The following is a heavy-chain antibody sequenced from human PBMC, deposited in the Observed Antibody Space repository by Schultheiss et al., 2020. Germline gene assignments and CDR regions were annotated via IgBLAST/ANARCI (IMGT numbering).Heavy chain of an antibody. J-gene: IGHJ5*02. V-gene: IGHV4-59*12. D-gene: IGHD4-17*01. Sequence: SETLSLTCAVYGGSFSGYYWSWIRQPPGKGLEWIGYIYYSGSTNYNPSLKSRVTMSVDTSKNQFSLKLSSVTAADTAVYYCARDRSRYGDYNWFDPWGQGTLVTVSS. CDR2: IYYSGST. CDR3: ARDRSRYGDYNWFDP. CDR1: GGSFSGYY.